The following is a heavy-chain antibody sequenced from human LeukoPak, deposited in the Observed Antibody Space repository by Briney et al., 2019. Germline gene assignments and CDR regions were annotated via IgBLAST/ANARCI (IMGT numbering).Heavy chain of an antibody. Sequence: SETLSLTCAVYGGSFSGYYWSWIRQPPGKGLEWIGEINHSGSTNYNPSLKSRVTISVDTSKNQFSLKLSSVTAADTAVYYCARVRYYCSSTSCYAPSYYYYGMDVWGQGTTVTVS. CDR1: GGSFSGYY. D-gene: IGHD2-2*01. J-gene: IGHJ6*02. V-gene: IGHV4-34*01. CDR2: INHSGST. CDR3: ARVRYYCSSTSCYAPSYYYYGMDV.